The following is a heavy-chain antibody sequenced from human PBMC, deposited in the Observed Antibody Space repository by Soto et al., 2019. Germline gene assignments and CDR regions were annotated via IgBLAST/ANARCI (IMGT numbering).Heavy chain of an antibody. CDR2: IYYSGST. J-gene: IGHJ3*02. V-gene: IGHV4-59*01. Sequence: QVQLQESGPGLVKPSETLSLPCTVSGGSISGYYWSWIRQPPGKGLEWIGYIYYSGSTYYNPSLYRRVTFSVHSSKNQISLRLSSVTPADTSVYYCAREANRGYSRGWSRGTAFDIWGPGTMVSVSS. CDR1: GGSISGYY. CDR3: AREANRGYSRGWSRGTAFDI. D-gene: IGHD6-19*01.